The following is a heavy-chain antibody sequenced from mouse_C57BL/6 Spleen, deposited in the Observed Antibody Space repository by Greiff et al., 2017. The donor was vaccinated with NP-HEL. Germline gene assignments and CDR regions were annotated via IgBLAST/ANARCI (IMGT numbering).Heavy chain of an antibody. CDR1: GYTFTSYD. CDR3: AREGGLTGTGWYFDV. D-gene: IGHD4-1*01. J-gene: IGHJ1*03. CDR2: IYPRDGST. V-gene: IGHV1-85*01. Sequence: VQLQQSGPELVKPGASVKLSCKASGYTFTSYDINWVKQRPGQGLEWIGWIYPRDGSTKYNEKFKGKATLTVATSSSTAYMGLHSLPAADSAVYFGAREGGLTGTGWYFDVWGTGTTVTVSS.